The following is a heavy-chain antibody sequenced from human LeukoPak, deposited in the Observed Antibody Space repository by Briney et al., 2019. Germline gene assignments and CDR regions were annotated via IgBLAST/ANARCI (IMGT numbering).Heavy chain of an antibody. Sequence: PGRSLCLSRAASGFTFSTYGMHWVRQAPGKGLEWVALISFDGGKKYYADSVKGRFTISRDNSQNTLYLQINSLSPDDTAVYYCAKGKQQWWTFDALDIWGQGTMVTVSS. CDR2: ISFDGGKK. V-gene: IGHV3-30*18. CDR1: GFTFSTYG. CDR3: AKGKQQWWTFDALDI. J-gene: IGHJ3*02. D-gene: IGHD5-18*01.